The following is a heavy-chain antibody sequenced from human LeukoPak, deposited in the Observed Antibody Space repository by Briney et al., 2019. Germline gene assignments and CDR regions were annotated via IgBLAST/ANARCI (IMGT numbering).Heavy chain of an antibody. Sequence: PSETLSLTCSVSGGSITSYFWTWIRQPPGKGLEWIGGIYYSGSTNYNPSLKSRVTISIDTSKNQFSLKLSSVTAADTAVYYCARGFSTVTTGDYWGQGTLVTVSS. V-gene: IGHV4-59*08. CDR2: IYYSGST. CDR1: GGSITSYF. J-gene: IGHJ4*02. D-gene: IGHD4-17*01. CDR3: ARGFSTVTTGDY.